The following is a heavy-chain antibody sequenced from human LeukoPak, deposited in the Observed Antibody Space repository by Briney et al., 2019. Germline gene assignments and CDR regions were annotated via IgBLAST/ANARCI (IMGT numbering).Heavy chain of an antibody. Sequence: SVNVSCKASGGTFSSYAISWVRQAPGQGLEWMGGIIPIFGTANYAQKFQGRVTITADESTSTAYMELSSLRSEDTAVYYCARDLLTGKDYWGQGTLVTVSS. V-gene: IGHV1-69*01. CDR1: GGTFSSYA. D-gene: IGHD7-27*01. CDR2: IIPIFGTA. J-gene: IGHJ4*02. CDR3: ARDLLTGKDY.